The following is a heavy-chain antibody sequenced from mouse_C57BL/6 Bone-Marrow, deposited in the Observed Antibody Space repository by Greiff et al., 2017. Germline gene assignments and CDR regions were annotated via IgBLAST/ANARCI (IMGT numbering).Heavy chain of an antibody. J-gene: IGHJ3*01. D-gene: IGHD2-1*01. CDR3: ARGNYVGFAY. CDR2: IDPNSGIT. Sequence: VQLQQPGAELVKPGASVKLSCKASGYTFTSYWMHWVKQRPGQGLEWIGMIDPNSGITNYNEKFKSKATLTVDTSSSTAYMQLSSLTSEDSAVYYCARGNYVGFAYWGQGTLVTVSA. CDR1: GYTFTSYW. V-gene: IGHV1-64*01.